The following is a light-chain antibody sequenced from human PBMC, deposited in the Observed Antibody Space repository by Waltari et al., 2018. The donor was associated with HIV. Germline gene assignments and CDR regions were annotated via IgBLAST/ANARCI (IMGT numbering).Light chain of an antibody. CDR3: ATCDDSLNGWV. J-gene: IGLJ3*02. CDR1: SSNIGGNT. V-gene: IGLV1-44*01. CDR2: INN. Sequence: QSVLTQPPSASGTPGQRVTISCSGSSSNIGGNTVSWYQQLPGTAPKLLIYINNQRPSGVPGRFAGSRSGTSASLAISGLQSEDETDYYCATCDDSLNGWVFGGGTKLTVL.